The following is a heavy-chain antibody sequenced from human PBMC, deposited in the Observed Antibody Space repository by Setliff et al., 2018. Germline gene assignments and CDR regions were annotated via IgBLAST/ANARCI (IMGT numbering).Heavy chain of an antibody. D-gene: IGHD2-21*02. CDR3: ARAISDGGPEYFQH. J-gene: IGHJ1*01. Sequence: SETLSLTCIVSGASISSDGYYWSWIRQHPGKGLEWIGYIYYSGSTYYNPSLKSRVTISLDTSKNQFSLKLSSVTAADTAVYYGARAISDGGPEYFQHWGQGALVTVSS. V-gene: IGHV4-31*03. CDR1: GASISSDGYY. CDR2: IYYSGST.